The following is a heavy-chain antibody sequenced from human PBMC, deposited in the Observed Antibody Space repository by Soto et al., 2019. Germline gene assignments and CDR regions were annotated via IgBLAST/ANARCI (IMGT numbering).Heavy chain of an antibody. CDR2: ISWDGGST. Sequence: KGLEWVSLISWDGGSTYYADSVKGRFTISRDNSKNSLYLQMNSLRTEDTALYYCAKDGGPPFRYYDFFFFQAEDGIRDTVPVSAFLLNRSSDL. V-gene: IGHV3-43*01. CDR3: AKDGGPPFRYYDFFFFQAEDGIRDTVPVSAFLLNRSSDL. D-gene: IGHD3-22*01. J-gene: IGHJ2*01.